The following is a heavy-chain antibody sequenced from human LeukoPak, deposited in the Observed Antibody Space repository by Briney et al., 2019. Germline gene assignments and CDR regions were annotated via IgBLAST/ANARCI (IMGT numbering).Heavy chain of an antibody. D-gene: IGHD6-13*01. CDR3: ARDFLAAAAIGMQWFDP. Sequence: GASVKVSCKASGYTFTGYYMHWVRQAPGQGLEWMGWTNPNSGGTNYAQKFQGRVTMTRDTSISTAYMELSRLRSDDTAVYYCARDFLAAAAIGMQWFDPWGQGTLVTVSS. CDR2: TNPNSGGT. V-gene: IGHV1-2*02. J-gene: IGHJ5*02. CDR1: GYTFTGYY.